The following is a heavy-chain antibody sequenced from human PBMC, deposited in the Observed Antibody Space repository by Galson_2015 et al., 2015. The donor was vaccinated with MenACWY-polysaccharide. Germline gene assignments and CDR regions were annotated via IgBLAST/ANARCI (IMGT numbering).Heavy chain of an antibody. V-gene: IGHV3-30*03. J-gene: IGHJ4*02. D-gene: IGHD1-26*01. CDR1: GFTFSSYG. CDR2: ISYDGSEK. Sequence: SLRLSCAASGFTFSSYGMHWVRQAPGKGLEWVAVISYDGSEKYYVDSVKGRFTISRDNAKNSLYLQMNSLRAEDTAVYYCARPNTGTYYAYAFDFWGQGTLVTVSS. CDR3: ARPNTGTYYAYAFDF.